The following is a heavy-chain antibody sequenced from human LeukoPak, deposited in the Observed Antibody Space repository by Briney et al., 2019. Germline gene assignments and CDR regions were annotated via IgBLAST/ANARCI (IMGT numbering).Heavy chain of an antibody. CDR3: ASRYCSGGSCYSVFDY. V-gene: IGHV1-2*02. J-gene: IGHJ4*02. CDR2: INPNSGGT. Sequence: ASVKVSCKASGYTFTSYDINWVRQAPGQGLEWMGWINPNSGGTNYAQKFQGRVTMTRDTSISTAYMELSRLRSDDTAVYYCASRYCSGGSCYSVFDYWGQGTLVTVSS. D-gene: IGHD2-15*01. CDR1: GYTFTSYD.